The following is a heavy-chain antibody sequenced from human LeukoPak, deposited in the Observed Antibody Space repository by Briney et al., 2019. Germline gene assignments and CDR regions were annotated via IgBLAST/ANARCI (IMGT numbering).Heavy chain of an antibody. V-gene: IGHV3-30*02. CDR3: ARRGYSNKDAFDI. CDR2: IRYDGSNK. Sequence: GGSLRLSCAASGFTFSSYSMNWVRQAPGKGLEWVAFIRYDGSNKYYADSVKGRFTISRDNSKNTLYLQMNSLRAEDTAVYYCARRGYSNKDAFDIWGQGTMVTVSS. J-gene: IGHJ3*02. D-gene: IGHD4-11*01. CDR1: GFTFSSYS.